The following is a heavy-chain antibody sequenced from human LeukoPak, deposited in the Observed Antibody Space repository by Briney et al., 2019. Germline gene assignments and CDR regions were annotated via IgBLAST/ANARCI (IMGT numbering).Heavy chain of an antibody. CDR1: GFTFDDYA. Sequence: PGGSLRLSCAASGFTFDDYAMHWVRQAPGKGLEWVSGISWNSGSIGYADSVKGRFTISRDNAKNSLYLQMNSLRAEGTALYYCAKDVNTAMGFDYWGQGTLVTVSS. CDR2: ISWNSGSI. J-gene: IGHJ4*02. D-gene: IGHD5-18*01. V-gene: IGHV3-9*01. CDR3: AKDVNTAMGFDY.